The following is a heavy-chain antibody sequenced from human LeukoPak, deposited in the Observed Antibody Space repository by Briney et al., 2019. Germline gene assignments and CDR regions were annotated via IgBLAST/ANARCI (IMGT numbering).Heavy chain of an antibody. D-gene: IGHD5-18*01. CDR1: GGSISSYY. J-gene: IGHJ3*02. CDR2: IYYSGST. Sequence: SEILSLTCTVSGGSISSYYWSWIRQPPGKGLEWIGYIYYSGSTNYNPSLKSRVTISVDTSKNQFSLKLSSVTAADTAVYYCARVVTSYAFDIWGQGTMVTVSS. V-gene: IGHV4-59*01. CDR3: ARVVTSYAFDI.